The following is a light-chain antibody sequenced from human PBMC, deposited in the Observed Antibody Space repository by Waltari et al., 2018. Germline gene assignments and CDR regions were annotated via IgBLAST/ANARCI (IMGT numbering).Light chain of an antibody. CDR2: WAS. CDR3: QQHYSTPYT. CDR1: QSIFQSSYNKNY. J-gene: IGKJ2*01. Sequence: DIVMTQSPDSLTVSLGERATINCKSSQSIFQSSYNKNYLAGYQQRPGQPPKLLIYWASTRVSGVPDRFAGSGSGTDFTLTISSLQAEDVAVYYCQQHYSTPYTFGQGTKLEIK. V-gene: IGKV4-1*01.